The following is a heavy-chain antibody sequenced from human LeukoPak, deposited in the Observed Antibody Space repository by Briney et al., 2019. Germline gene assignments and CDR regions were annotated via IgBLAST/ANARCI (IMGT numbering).Heavy chain of an antibody. CDR3: ARNYYDSSGYYYHDY. J-gene: IGHJ4*02. CDR2: IWYDGSNK. V-gene: IGHV3-33*01. Sequence: GRSPRLSCAASGFTFSSYGMHWVRQAPGKGLEWVAVIWYDGSNKYYADSVKGRFTISRDNSKNTLYLQMNSLRAEDTAVYYCARNYYDSSGYYYHDYWGQGTLVTVSS. CDR1: GFTFSSYG. D-gene: IGHD3-22*01.